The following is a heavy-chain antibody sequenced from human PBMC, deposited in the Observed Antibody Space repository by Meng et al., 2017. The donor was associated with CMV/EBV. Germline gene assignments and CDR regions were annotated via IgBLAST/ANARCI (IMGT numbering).Heavy chain of an antibody. Sequence: SVKVSCKASGGTFSSYTISWVRQAPGQGLEWMGRIIPILGIANYAQKFQGRVTITTDESTSTAYMELSSLRSEDTAVYYCAREGTFGDFWSGYYSYYGMDVWGQGTTVTVSS. V-gene: IGHV1-69*16. CDR3: AREGTFGDFWSGYYSYYGMDV. CDR2: IIPILGIA. D-gene: IGHD3-3*01. CDR1: GGTFSSYT. J-gene: IGHJ6*02.